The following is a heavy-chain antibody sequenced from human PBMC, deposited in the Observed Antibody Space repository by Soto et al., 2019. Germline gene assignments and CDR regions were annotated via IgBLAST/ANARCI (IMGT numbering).Heavy chain of an antibody. J-gene: IGHJ5*02. CDR1: GFSLSTSGVR. CDR3: ARIRAASSSIWFDP. D-gene: IGHD6-6*01. Sequence: SGPTLVNPTQTLTLTCTFSGFSLSTSGVRVTWIRQPPGKALEWLARIDWDDDKFYSASLKTRLAISKDTSKNQVVLTMTNMDPLDTATYYCARIRAASSSIWFDPWGQGMLVTVSS. V-gene: IGHV2-70*04. CDR2: IDWDDDK.